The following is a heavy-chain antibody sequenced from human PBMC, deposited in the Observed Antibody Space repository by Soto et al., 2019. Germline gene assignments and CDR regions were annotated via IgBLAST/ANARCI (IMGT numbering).Heavy chain of an antibody. CDR1: GGSFNTYY. CDR2: INHSGSL. J-gene: IGHJ3*02. CDR3: ARGGSSDWQVAFDI. V-gene: IGHV4-34*01. Sequence: PXGTLALTCVVYGGSFNTYYWNWIRQSPGKGLEWIGEINHSGSLNYSPSLKSRVTISLDTSKNQFSLKLTSVTAADKAVYYCARGGSSDWQVAFDIWGQGTMVTVSS. D-gene: IGHD6-19*01.